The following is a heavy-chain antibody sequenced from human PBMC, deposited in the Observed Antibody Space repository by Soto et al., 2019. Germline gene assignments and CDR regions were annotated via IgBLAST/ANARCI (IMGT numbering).Heavy chain of an antibody. CDR3: AREVQLWLRYYYYGMDV. J-gene: IGHJ6*02. CDR2: IYYSGST. V-gene: IGHV4-39*01. CDR1: GGSISSSSYY. Sequence: PSETLSLTCTVSGGSISSSSYYWGWIRQPPGKGLERIGSIYYSGSTYYNPSLKSRVTISVDTSKNQFSLKLSSVTAADTAVYYCAREVQLWLRYYYYGMDVWGQGTTVTVSS. D-gene: IGHD5-18*01.